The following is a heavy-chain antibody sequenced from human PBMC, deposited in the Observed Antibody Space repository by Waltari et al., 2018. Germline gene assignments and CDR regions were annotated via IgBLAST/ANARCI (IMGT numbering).Heavy chain of an antibody. CDR2: IYHTGST. Sequence: QVQLQESGPGLVKPSETLSLTCTVSGDSIRSHFWTWIRPPPGKGLEWIGYIYHTGSTSYNPSLRSRLTMSVDTSKSQFSLNLSSVTAADTAVYYCASSSRAAGYWGQGTLVTVSS. J-gene: IGHJ4*02. D-gene: IGHD2-15*01. CDR3: ASSSRAAGY. V-gene: IGHV4-59*11. CDR1: GDSIRSHF.